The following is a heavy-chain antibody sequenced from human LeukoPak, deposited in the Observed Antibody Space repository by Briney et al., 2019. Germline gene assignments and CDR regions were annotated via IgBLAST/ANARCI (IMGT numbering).Heavy chain of an antibody. CDR3: ARAIPHRYSSSPPQGWFDP. D-gene: IGHD6-13*01. J-gene: IGHJ5*02. CDR2: ISSSSSYI. Sequence: PGGSLRLSCAASGFTFSSYGMHWVRQAPGKGLEWVSSISSSSSYIYYTDSVKGRFTISRDNAKNSLYLQMNSLRAEDTAVYYCARAIPHRYSSSPPQGWFDPWGQGTLVTVSS. CDR1: GFTFSSYG. V-gene: IGHV3-21*01.